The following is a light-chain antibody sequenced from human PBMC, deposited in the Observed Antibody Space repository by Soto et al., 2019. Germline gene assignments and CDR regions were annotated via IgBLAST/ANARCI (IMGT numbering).Light chain of an antibody. CDR2: DAS. V-gene: IGKV3-11*01. Sequence: IVLTQSPATLSLSPGDRVTLSCRASQTVGRYLSWYQHSPGQGPRLLVYDASNRATGIPARFSGSGSETDFTLTISSLDPEDFAVYYCQQRSAWPQITFGQGTRLEIK. CDR3: QQRSAWPQIT. CDR1: QTVGRY. J-gene: IGKJ5*01.